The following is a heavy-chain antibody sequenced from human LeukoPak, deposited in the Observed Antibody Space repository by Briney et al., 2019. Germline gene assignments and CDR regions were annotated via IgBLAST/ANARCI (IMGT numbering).Heavy chain of an antibody. V-gene: IGHV1-18*01. D-gene: IGHD3-22*01. J-gene: IGHJ4*02. Sequence: ASVKVSCKASGYTFATYGISWVRQAPGQGLEWMGWINLYNGNTHYAQKLQGSVTLTTDTSTGTAYMELRSLRSDDTAVYYCARVRPMIVQVDYWGQGTLVTVSS. CDR2: INLYNGNT. CDR3: ARVRPMIVQVDY. CDR1: GYTFATYG.